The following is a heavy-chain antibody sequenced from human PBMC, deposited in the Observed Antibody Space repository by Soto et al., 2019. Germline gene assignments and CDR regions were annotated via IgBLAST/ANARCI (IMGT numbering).Heavy chain of an antibody. Sequence: GASVKVSCKASGYTFTSYAMHWVRQAPGQRLEWMGWINAGNGNTKYSQKFQGRVTITRDTSASTAYMELSSLRSEDTAVYYCASYDFWSGYYPGSFDYWGQGTLVTSPQ. J-gene: IGHJ4*02. V-gene: IGHV1-3*01. CDR1: GYTFTSYA. CDR2: INAGNGNT. D-gene: IGHD3-3*01. CDR3: ASYDFWSGYYPGSFDY.